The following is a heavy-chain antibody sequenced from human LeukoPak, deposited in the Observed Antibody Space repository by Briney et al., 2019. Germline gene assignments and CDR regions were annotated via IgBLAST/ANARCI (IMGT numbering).Heavy chain of an antibody. CDR1: GGSFSGYY. Sequence: PSETLSLTCAVYGGSFSGYYWGWIRQPPGKGLEWIGSIYHSGSTYYNPSLKSRVTISVDTSKNQFSLKLSSVTAADTAVYYCASLEHYDILTGYFDYWGQGTLVTVSS. J-gene: IGHJ4*02. CDR3: ASLEHYDILTGYFDY. V-gene: IGHV4-38-2*01. CDR2: IYHSGST. D-gene: IGHD3-9*01.